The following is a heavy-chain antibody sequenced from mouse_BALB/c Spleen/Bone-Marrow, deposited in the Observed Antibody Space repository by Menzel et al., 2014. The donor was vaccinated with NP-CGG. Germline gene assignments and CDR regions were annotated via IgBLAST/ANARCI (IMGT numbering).Heavy chain of an antibody. CDR3: ARSDYRYDPFAY. CDR2: IDTSDSYT. J-gene: IGHJ3*01. CDR1: GHTFTDYW. V-gene: IGHV1-69*01. Sequence: QVHVKQSGAELVMPGASVKMSRKASGHTFTDYWMHWVKQRPGQGLEWIGAIDTSDSYTSYNQKFKGKATLTVDESSSTAYTQLSSLTSEDSAVYYCARSDYRYDPFAYWGQGTLVTVSA. D-gene: IGHD2-14*01.